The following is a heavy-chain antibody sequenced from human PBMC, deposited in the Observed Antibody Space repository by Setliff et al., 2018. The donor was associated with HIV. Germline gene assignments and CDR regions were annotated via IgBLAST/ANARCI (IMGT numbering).Heavy chain of an antibody. J-gene: IGHJ6*03. Sequence: ASVMVSCKASGGIFSSYAFSWVRQAPGQGLEWMGGIIPLFGSTDYAQKFQGRLTITTDESTSTAYMELSSLRSEDTAVYYCARAQQKLVQFYYYMDVWGKGTTVTVSS. V-gene: IGHV1-69*05. D-gene: IGHD6-13*01. CDR1: GGIFSSYA. CDR3: ARAQQKLVQFYYYMDV. CDR2: IIPLFGST.